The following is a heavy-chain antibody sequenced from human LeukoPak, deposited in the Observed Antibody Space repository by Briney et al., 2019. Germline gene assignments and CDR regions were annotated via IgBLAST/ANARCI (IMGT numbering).Heavy chain of an antibody. J-gene: IGHJ4*02. Sequence: SETLSLTCTVSGGSISSHYWTWIRQPPGKRLEWIGFIYYTGSTNYNPSLKSRVTISIDTSKDQFSLKLTSVTAADTAVYYCARDPLSRDKIGDPGGDDWGQGTLVTVSS. CDR2: IYYTGST. CDR3: ARDPLSRDKIGDPGGDD. CDR1: GGSISSHY. D-gene: IGHD4-17*01. V-gene: IGHV4-59*11.